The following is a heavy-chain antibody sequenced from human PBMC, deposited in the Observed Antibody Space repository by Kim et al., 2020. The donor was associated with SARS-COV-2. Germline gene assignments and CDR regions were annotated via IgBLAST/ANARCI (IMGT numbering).Heavy chain of an antibody. CDR3: AREWGGSYLYGAFDI. J-gene: IGHJ3*02. Sequence: KFQGRVTITADESTSTAYMELSSLRSEDTAVYYRAREWGGSYLYGAFDIWGQGTMVTVSS. D-gene: IGHD1-26*01. V-gene: IGHV1-69*01.